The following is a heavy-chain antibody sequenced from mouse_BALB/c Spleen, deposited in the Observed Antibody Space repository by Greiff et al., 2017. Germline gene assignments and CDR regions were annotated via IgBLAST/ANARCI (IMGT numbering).Heavy chain of an antibody. D-gene: IGHD1-2*01. Sequence: QVQLQQSGAELARPGASVKLSCKASGYTFTSYWMQWVKQRPGQGLEWIGAIYPGDGDTRYTQKFKGKATLTADKSSSTAYMQLSSLASEDSAVYYCARFTTAYYYAMDYWGQGTSVTVSS. CDR1: GYTFTSYW. V-gene: IGHV1-87*01. CDR3: ARFTTAYYYAMDY. J-gene: IGHJ4*01. CDR2: IYPGDGDT.